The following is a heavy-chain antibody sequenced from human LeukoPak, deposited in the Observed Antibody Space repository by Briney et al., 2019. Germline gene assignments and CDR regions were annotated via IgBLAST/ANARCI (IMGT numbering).Heavy chain of an antibody. D-gene: IGHD4-17*01. CDR1: GFTFSSYS. CDR2: ISSSSSTI. J-gene: IGHJ4*02. Sequence: GGSLRLSCAASGFTFSSYSMNWVRQAPGKGLEWVSYISSSSSTIYYADSVKGRFTISRGNAKNSLYLQMNSLRAEDTAVYYCARDLATVTTVWGQGTLVTVSS. CDR3: ARDLATVTTV. V-gene: IGHV3-48*04.